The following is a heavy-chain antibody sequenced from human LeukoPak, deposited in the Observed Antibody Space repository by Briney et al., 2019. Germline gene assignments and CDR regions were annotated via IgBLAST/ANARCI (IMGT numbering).Heavy chain of an antibody. D-gene: IGHD3-10*01. V-gene: IGHV3-30*18. Sequence: GGSLRLSCAASGVTLSPYGMHWVRQAPGKGLEWVAVISYEGGTQHYADSVKGRFIISRDNPRNTLYLQMNILRTEDAAVYYCAKEGTPQVSTWYDLWGQGTQVIVSS. J-gene: IGHJ5*02. CDR1: GVTLSPYG. CDR2: ISYEGGTQ. CDR3: AKEGTPQVSTWYDL.